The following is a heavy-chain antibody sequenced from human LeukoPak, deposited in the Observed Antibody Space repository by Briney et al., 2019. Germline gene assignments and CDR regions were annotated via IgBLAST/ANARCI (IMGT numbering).Heavy chain of an antibody. CDR2: INHSGST. CDR3: ARTSNLIAAALVDWFDP. D-gene: IGHD6-13*01. Sequence: SETLSLTCTVSGGSISSYYWSWIRQPPGKGLEWIGEINHSGSTNYNPSLKSRVTISVDTSKNQFSLKLSSVTAADTAVYYCARTSNLIAAALVDWFDPWGQGTLVTVSS. V-gene: IGHV4-34*01. CDR1: GGSISSYY. J-gene: IGHJ5*02.